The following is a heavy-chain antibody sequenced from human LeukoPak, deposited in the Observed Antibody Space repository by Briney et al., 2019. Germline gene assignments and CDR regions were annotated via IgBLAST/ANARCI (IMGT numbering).Heavy chain of an antibody. CDR3: ATGSGWYSPDY. J-gene: IGHJ4*02. V-gene: IGHV1-58*02. D-gene: IGHD6-19*01. CDR2: IVVGSGNT. CDR1: GFTFTNSP. Sequence: SVKVSCKASGFTFTNSPMQWVRQARGQRLEWIGWIVVGSGNTNYAQKFQERVTITRDMSTRSAYMELRSLRSEDTAVYYRATGSGWYSPDYWGQGTLVTVSS.